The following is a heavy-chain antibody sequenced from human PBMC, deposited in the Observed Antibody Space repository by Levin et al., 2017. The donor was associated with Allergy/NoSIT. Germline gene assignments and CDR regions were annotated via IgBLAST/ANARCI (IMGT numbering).Heavy chain of an antibody. CDR3: AKIIAVAGSYYYYGMDV. CDR1: GFTFSSYW. Sequence: SCAASGFTFSSYWMHWVRQAPGKGLVWVSRINSDGSSTSYADSVKGRFTISRDNAKNTLYLQMNSLRAEDTAVYYCAKIIAVAGSYYYYGMDVWGQGTTVTVSS. J-gene: IGHJ6*02. V-gene: IGHV3-74*01. D-gene: IGHD6-19*01. CDR2: INSDGSST.